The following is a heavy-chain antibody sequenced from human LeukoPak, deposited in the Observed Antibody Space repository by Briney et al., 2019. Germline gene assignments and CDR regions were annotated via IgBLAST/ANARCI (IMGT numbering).Heavy chain of an antibody. CDR2: IIPIFGTA. V-gene: IGHV1-69*06. D-gene: IGHD6-19*01. J-gene: IGHJ5*02. CDR1: GGTFSSYA. Sequence: ASVKVSCKASGGTFSSYAISWVRQAPGQGLEWMGGIIPIFGTANYAQKFQGRVTITADKSTSTAYMELSSLRSEDTAVYYCARDSSGWPTGNWFDPWGQGTLVTVSS. CDR3: ARDSSGWPTGNWFDP.